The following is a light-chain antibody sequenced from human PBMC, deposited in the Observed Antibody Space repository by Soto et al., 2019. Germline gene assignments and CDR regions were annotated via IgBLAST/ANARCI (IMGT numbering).Light chain of an antibody. J-gene: IGLJ1*01. Sequence: QSALTQPASVSGSPGQSITISCTGTSSDVGGYNYVSWYQQHPGKAPKLMIYEVSNRPSGGSNRFSGSKSCNKASLTISGLQAEHEADYYCSSYTSRSTLVFGTGTKVTVL. V-gene: IGLV2-14*01. CDR3: SSYTSRSTLV. CDR2: EVS. CDR1: SSDVGGYNY.